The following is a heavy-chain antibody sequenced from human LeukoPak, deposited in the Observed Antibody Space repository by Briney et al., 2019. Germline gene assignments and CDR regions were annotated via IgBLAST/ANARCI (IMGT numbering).Heavy chain of an antibody. CDR3: ARAYPGAFDI. CDR1: GFTVSSYG. CDR2: ISYDGSNK. J-gene: IGHJ3*02. Sequence: GRSLRLSCAASGFTVSSYGMHWVRQAPGKGLEWVAIISYDGSNKYYADSVKGRFTISRDSSKNMLYLQMNSLRAEDTAVYYCARAYPGAFDIWGQGTMVTVSS. V-gene: IGHV3-30*03.